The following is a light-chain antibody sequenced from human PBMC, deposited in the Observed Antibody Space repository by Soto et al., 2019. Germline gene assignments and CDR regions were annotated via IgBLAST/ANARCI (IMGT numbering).Light chain of an antibody. CDR3: GTWDSSLSAGQVV. Sequence: QSVLTQPPSVSAAPGQKVTISCSGSSSNIGINYVSWYQQLPGTAPKLLIYDNNKRPSGIPDRFSGSKSGTSATLGITGLQTGDEADYYCGTWDSSLSAGQVVFGGGTKLTVL. CDR1: SSNIGINY. J-gene: IGLJ2*01. CDR2: DNN. V-gene: IGLV1-51*01.